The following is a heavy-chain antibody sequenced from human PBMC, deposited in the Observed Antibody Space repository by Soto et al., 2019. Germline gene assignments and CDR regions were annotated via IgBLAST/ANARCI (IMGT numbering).Heavy chain of an antibody. CDR3: AKGRGDYGGGFDY. D-gene: IGHD4-17*01. Sequence: PGGSLRLSCAASGFTFSIYAMSWVRHAPGKGLEWVSVISGSGGSTYYADSVKGRFTISRDNSKNTPYLQMNSLRAEDTAVYYCAKGRGDYGGGFDYWGQGTLVTVSS. J-gene: IGHJ4*02. CDR1: GFTFSIYA. CDR2: ISGSGGST. V-gene: IGHV3-23*01.